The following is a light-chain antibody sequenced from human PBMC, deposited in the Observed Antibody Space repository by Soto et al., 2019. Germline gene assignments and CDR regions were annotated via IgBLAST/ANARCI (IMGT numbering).Light chain of an antibody. CDR1: QSVSSSY. Sequence: EIVLTQSPGTLSLSPGERVTLSCRASQSVSSSYLAWYQQKPGQAPRLLIYGASSRATGIPDRFSGSGSGTDLTLTISRLEPEDFAVYYCQQYGTSPLTFGGRTKLEIK. J-gene: IGKJ4*01. CDR3: QQYGTSPLT. CDR2: GAS. V-gene: IGKV3-20*01.